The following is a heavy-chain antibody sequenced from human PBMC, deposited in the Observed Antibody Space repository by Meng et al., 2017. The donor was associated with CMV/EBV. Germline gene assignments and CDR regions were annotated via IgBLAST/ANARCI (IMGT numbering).Heavy chain of an antibody. CDR3: TTPLPLRGFGYQRNYGLSV. CDR2: FRSKSDGGAT. Sequence: NAWIIWVRQAPGKGLEWVARFRSKSDGGATEYAAPVKGRFTMSRDDSANTVYLQMSSLTTEDTAVYYCTTPLPLRGFGYQRNYGLSVWGRGTTVTVSS. V-gene: IGHV3-15*07. J-gene: IGHJ6*02. D-gene: IGHD2-2*01. CDR1: NAW.